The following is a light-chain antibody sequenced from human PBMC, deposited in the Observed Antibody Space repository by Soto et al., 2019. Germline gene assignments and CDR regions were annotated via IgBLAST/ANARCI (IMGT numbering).Light chain of an antibody. CDR1: SSDVGGYSY. CDR2: EVS. V-gene: IGLV2-14*01. CDR3: SSYTSSSTYV. Sequence: QSVLTQPASVSGSPGQSITRSCTGTSSDVGGYSYVSWYQQHPGKAPKLMIYEVSNRPSGVSNRFSGSKSGNTASLTISGLQAEDEADYYCSSYTSSSTYVFGTGTKVT. J-gene: IGLJ1*01.